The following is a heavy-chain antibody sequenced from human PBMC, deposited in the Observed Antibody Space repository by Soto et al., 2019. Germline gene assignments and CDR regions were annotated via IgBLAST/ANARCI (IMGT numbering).Heavy chain of an antibody. J-gene: IGHJ4*02. CDR2: IDPSDSYT. CDR1: GYSFTSYW. Sequence: PGESLKISCKGSGYSFTSYWISWVRQMPGKGLEWMGRIDPSDSYTNYSPSFQGHVTISADKSISTAYLQWSSLKASDTAMYYCAMTVTAIEGYFDYWGQGTLVTVSS. D-gene: IGHD2-21*02. CDR3: AMTVTAIEGYFDY. V-gene: IGHV5-10-1*01.